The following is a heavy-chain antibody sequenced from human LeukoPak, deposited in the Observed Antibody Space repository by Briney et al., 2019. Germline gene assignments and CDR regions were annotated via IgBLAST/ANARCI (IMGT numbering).Heavy chain of an antibody. CDR2: IYTSGST. CDR1: GGSISSYY. Sequence: PSETLSLTCTVSGGSISSYYWSWIRQPAGKGLEWIGRIYTSGSTNYNPSLKSRVTMSADTSKNQFSLKLSSVTAADTAVYYCARASYYYGSGSGPRFDPWGQGTLVTVSS. CDR3: ARASYYYGSGSGPRFDP. V-gene: IGHV4-4*07. J-gene: IGHJ5*02. D-gene: IGHD3-10*01.